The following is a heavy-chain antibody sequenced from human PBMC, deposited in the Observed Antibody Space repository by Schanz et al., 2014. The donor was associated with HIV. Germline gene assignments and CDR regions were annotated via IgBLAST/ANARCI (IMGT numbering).Heavy chain of an antibody. D-gene: IGHD6-19*01. V-gene: IGHV1-69*06. CDR1: GGTFSGHG. Sequence: QVQLVQSGAEVKKPGSSVKVSCQASGGTFSGHGISWVRQAPGQRLEWMGGIIPLLGTTHYAQKFRGRVTITADKSTTAYMQLKSLRPDDTASYFCARWYSSPMDGLDVWGQGTTVTVS. CDR3: ARWYSSPMDGLDV. J-gene: IGHJ6*02. CDR2: IIPLLGTT.